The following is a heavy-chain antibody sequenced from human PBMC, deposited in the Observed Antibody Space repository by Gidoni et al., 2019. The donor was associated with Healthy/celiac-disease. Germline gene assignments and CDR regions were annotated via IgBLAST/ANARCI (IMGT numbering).Heavy chain of an antibody. CDR3: ARLDCSSTSCPNEVDY. CDR2: IYHSGST. J-gene: IGHJ4*02. Sequence: QVQLQESGPGLVKPSETLSLTCPVPGYSFSSGYYWGWIRQPPGKGLEWIGSIYHSGSTYYNPSLKSRVTISVDTSKNQFSLKLSSVTAADTAVYYCARLDCSSTSCPNEVDYWGQGTLVTVSS. V-gene: IGHV4-38-2*01. D-gene: IGHD2-2*01. CDR1: GYSFSSGYY.